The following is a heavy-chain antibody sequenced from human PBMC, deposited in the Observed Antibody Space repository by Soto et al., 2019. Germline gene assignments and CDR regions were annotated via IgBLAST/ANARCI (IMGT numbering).Heavy chain of an antibody. V-gene: IGHV2-70*04. J-gene: IGHJ4*02. D-gene: IGHD4-17*01. CDR2: IDWDDDK. CDR3: ARIAGTVNLFDY. Sequence: SCPTLVNPTQTLTLTCTFSGFSLTTSGMRVTWIRQPPGKALEWLARIDWDDDKFYSTSLKTRLTISKDTSKNQVVLTMTNMDPVDTATYYCARIAGTVNLFDYWGQGTLVTVSS. CDR1: GFSLTTSGMR.